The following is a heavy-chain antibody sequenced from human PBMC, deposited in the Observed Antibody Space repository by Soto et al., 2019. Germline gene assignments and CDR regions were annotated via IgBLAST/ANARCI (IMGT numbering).Heavy chain of an antibody. CDR3: ARGTDYGSYYYYTDV. D-gene: IGHD4-17*01. CDR2: IYYSVPT. J-gene: IGHJ6*03. Sequence: SETLSLACTVSGGSISSYYCSWVRQPPGKGLEWIGDIYYSVPTNYNPSLKSRVTISVDTSKNPFSLNLTSVPAADTAVYYCARGTDYGSYYYYTDVWGKGTTVTVSS. CDR1: GGSISSYY. V-gene: IGHV4-59*01.